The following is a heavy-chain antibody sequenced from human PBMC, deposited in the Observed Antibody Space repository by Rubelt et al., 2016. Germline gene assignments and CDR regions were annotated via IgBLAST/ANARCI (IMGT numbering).Heavy chain of an antibody. CDR1: GFSFSSYA. CDR3: AQGRWELPH. J-gene: IGHJ4*02. V-gene: IGHV3-23*01. Sequence: GLVQPGGSLRLSCAASGFSFSSYAMSWVRQAPGKGLEWVSGISGSGDKTYYADSVKGRFTISRDNSKNTLYLQMNSLRAEDTAVYNCAQGRWELPHWGQGTLVTVSS. D-gene: IGHD1-26*01. CDR2: ISGSGDKT.